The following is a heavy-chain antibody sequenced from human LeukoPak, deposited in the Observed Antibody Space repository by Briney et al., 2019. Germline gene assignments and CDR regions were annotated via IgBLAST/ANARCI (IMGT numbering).Heavy chain of an antibody. CDR3: ARHLEIVGARGAFDI. CDR1: GGSISSGSYY. CDR2: IYTSGST. Sequence: PSQTLSLTCTVSGGSISSGSYYWSWIRQPAGKGLEWIGRIYTSGSTNYNPSLKSRVTISVDTSKNQFSLKLSSVTAADTAVYYCARHLEIVGARGAFDIWGQGTMVTVSS. D-gene: IGHD1-26*01. J-gene: IGHJ3*02. V-gene: IGHV4-61*02.